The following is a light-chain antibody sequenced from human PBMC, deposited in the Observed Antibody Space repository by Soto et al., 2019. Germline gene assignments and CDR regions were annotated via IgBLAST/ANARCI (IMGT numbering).Light chain of an antibody. CDR1: QGISSY. V-gene: IGKV1-8*01. CDR2: AAS. CDR3: QQHYSYPHT. J-gene: IGKJ2*01. Sequence: ALRMTQSPSSFSASTGDRVTITCRASQGISSYLAWYQQKPGKAPKLLIYAASTLQSGVPSRFSGSGSGTDFTLTISCLQSEDFATYYCQQHYSYPHTFGQGTKLEIK.